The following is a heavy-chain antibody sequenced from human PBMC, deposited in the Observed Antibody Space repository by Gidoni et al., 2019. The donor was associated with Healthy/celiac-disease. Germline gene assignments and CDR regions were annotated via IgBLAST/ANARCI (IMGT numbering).Heavy chain of an antibody. V-gene: IGHV3-30-3*01. CDR2: ISYDGSNK. Sequence: GLEWVAVISYDGSNKYYADSVKGRFTISRDNSKNTLYLQMNSLRAEDTAVYYCARDMKDEAQGIFDYWGQGTLVTVSS. J-gene: IGHJ4*02. D-gene: IGHD2-15*01. CDR3: ARDMKDEAQGIFDY.